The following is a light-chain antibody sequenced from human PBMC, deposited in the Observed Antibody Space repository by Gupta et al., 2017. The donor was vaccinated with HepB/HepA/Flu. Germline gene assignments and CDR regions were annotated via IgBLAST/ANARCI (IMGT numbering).Light chain of an antibody. CDR1: QRVRSSY. CDR3: QQCGISPWT. Sequence: EIVLTQSPGTLPLSPGERATPPCRASQRVRSSYLAWYQQKPGQAPRLLIYGASSRATGIPDRISGSGSGTDFTLTISSLEPEDFAVYYCQQCGISPWTFGQGTKVEIK. CDR2: GAS. V-gene: IGKV3-20*01. J-gene: IGKJ1*01.